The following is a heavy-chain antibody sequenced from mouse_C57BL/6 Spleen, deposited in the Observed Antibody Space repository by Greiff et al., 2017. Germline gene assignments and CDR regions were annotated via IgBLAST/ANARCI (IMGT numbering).Heavy chain of an antibody. D-gene: IGHD2-4*01. Sequence: EVQVVESGPGLAKPSQTLSLSCSVTGYSFTSDYWNWIRKFPGHKLEYMGYICYSGSTYYNTSLKSRISITRDTSTTQYYLQLNSVTTEDTATYYCARYRGATMITAWYFDVWGTGTTVTVSS. CDR3: ARYRGATMITAWYFDV. J-gene: IGHJ1*03. CDR2: ICYSGST. CDR1: GYSFTSDY. V-gene: IGHV3-8*01.